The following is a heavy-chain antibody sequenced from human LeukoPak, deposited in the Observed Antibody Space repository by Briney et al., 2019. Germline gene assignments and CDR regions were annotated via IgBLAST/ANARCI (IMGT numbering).Heavy chain of an antibody. V-gene: IGHV3-23*01. J-gene: IGHJ4*02. CDR2: ISGSGGST. CDR3: ARDPVGATRSYYFDY. CDR1: GFTFSSYA. Sequence: GGSLRLSCAASGFTFSSYAMSWVRQAPGKGLEWVSAISGSGGSTYYADSVKGRFTISRDNSKNTLYLQMNSLRAEDTAVYYCARDPVGATRSYYFDYWGQGTLVTVSS. D-gene: IGHD1-26*01.